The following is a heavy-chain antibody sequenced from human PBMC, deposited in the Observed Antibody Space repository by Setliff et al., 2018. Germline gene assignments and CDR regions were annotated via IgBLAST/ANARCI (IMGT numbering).Heavy chain of an antibody. D-gene: IGHD3-3*01. V-gene: IGHV4-61*02. CDR2: IYTDGST. J-gene: IGHJ6*03. CDR1: GDSISRAKYY. CDR3: ARVTGFSYMDV. Sequence: SETLPLTCTVFGDSISRAKYYWSWIRQSAGKGLECLGRIYTDGSTKYNPSLNSRVTLLIDTAKNQISLRVSSVTAADTAVYFCARVTGFSYMDVWGKGTTVTVSS.